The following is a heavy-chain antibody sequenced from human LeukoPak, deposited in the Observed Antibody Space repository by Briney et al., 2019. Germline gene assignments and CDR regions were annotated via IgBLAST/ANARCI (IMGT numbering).Heavy chain of an antibody. J-gene: IGHJ4*02. Sequence: ASLTLSCKASGFTFTGYYIHWVRQAPGQGLEWMGWVNPNSGGTNYAQMFQGRVTMTRDTSINTAYMELSGLRSDDTAVYYCAREGVDWNHSVYYFDYWGQGTLVTVSS. D-gene: IGHD1-1*01. CDR3: AREGVDWNHSVYYFDY. V-gene: IGHV1-2*02. CDR1: GFTFTGYY. CDR2: VNPNSGGT.